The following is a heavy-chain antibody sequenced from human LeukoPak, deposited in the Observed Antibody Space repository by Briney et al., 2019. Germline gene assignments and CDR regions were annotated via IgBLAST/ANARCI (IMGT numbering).Heavy chain of an antibody. CDR1: GFTFSSYA. Sequence: PGRSLRLSCAASGFTFSSYAMHWVRQAPGKGLEWVAVISYDGSNEYYADSVKGRFTISRDNSKNTLYLQMNSLRAEDTAVYYCARVKWELHAFDIWGQGTMVTVSS. D-gene: IGHD1-26*01. CDR3: ARVKWELHAFDI. CDR2: ISYDGSNE. J-gene: IGHJ3*02. V-gene: IGHV3-30-3*01.